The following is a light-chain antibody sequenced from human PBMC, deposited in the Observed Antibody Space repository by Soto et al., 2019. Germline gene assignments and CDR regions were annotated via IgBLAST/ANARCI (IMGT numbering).Light chain of an antibody. CDR1: QSLVSSDGNTY. Sequence: DVVMTQSPLSLPVTLGQPASISCRSSQSLVSSDGNTYLNWFHQRPGQSPRRLIYKVSNRDPGVXAXXAGSGAGTTCTLKIRRVEAEDVEVYYCMQGTHWPSPFGQGTKVEIK. J-gene: IGKJ1*01. V-gene: IGKV2-30*01. CDR3: MQGTHWPSP. CDR2: KVS.